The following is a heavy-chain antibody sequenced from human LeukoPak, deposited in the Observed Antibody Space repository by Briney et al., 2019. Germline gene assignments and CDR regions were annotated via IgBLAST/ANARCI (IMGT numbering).Heavy chain of an antibody. J-gene: IGHJ3*01. Sequence: GGSLRLSCAASGFTFSGYSMNWVRQAPGKGLECISYISSSSSTIYYADSVKGRFTISRDNAKSSLYLQMSSLRPEDTAVYYCASDQGGSYWGQGTMVTVSS. CDR2: ISSSSSTI. CDR1: GFTFSGYS. V-gene: IGHV3-48*01. CDR3: ASDQGGSY. D-gene: IGHD1-26*01.